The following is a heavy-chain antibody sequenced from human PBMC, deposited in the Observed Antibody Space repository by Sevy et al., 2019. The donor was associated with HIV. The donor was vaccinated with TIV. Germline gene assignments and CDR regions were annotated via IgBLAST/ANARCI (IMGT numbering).Heavy chain of an antibody. V-gene: IGHV4-59*13. Sequence: SETLSLTCTVSGGSISSYYWSWIRQPPGKGLEWIGYIYYSGSTNYNPSLKSRVTISVDTSKNQFSLNLSSVTAADTAVYYCARISAKKYSGSYPSWYYFDYWGQGTLVTVSS. D-gene: IGHD1-26*01. CDR1: GGSISSYY. CDR3: ARISAKKYSGSYPSWYYFDY. CDR2: IYYSGST. J-gene: IGHJ4*02.